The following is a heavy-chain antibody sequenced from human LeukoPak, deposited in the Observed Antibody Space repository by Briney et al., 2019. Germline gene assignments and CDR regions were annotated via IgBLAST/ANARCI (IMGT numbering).Heavy chain of an antibody. CDR1: GYPFTGYY. J-gene: IGHJ4*02. D-gene: IGHD6-6*01. V-gene: IGHV1-2*02. Sequence: ASVKVSCKASGYPFTGYYMNWVRQAPGKGLEWLGWINPESGGTKYAQKFQGRVTMTRDTSISTAYMELSRLRSDDTAVYHCAREGSSSWYFDYWGQGTLVTVSS. CDR3: AREGSSSWYFDY. CDR2: INPESGGT.